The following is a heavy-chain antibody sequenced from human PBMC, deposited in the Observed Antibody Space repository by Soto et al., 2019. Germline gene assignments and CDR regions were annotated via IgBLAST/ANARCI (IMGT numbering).Heavy chain of an antibody. CDR3: ARDLPSYSSSSGYYYYYGMDV. CDR1: GFTFSSYG. D-gene: IGHD6-6*01. J-gene: IGHJ6*02. V-gene: IGHV3-74*01. CDR2: INSDGSST. Sequence: GGSLRLSCAASGFTFSSYGMHWVRQAPGKGLVWVSRINSDGSSTSYADSVKGRFTISRDNAKNTLYLQMNSLRAEDTAVYYCARDLPSYSSSSGYYYYYGMDVWGQGTTVTVSS.